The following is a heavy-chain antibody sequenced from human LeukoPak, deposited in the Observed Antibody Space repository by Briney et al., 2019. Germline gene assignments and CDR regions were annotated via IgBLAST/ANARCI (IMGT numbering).Heavy chain of an antibody. CDR3: ATEVQYYYDSSGYYHPFDY. D-gene: IGHD3-22*01. CDR2: IIPILGIA. Sequence: GASVKVSCKASGGTFSSYAIRWVRQAPGQGLEWMGRIIPILGIANYAQKFQGRVTITADKSTSTAYMELSSLRSEDTAVYYCATEVQYYYDSSGYYHPFDYWGQGALVTVSS. V-gene: IGHV1-69*04. J-gene: IGHJ4*02. CDR1: GGTFSSYA.